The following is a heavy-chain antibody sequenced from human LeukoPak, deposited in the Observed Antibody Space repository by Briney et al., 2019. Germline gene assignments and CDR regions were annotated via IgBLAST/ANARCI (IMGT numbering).Heavy chain of an antibody. CDR3: AKVAIVLMVYGHFDY. J-gene: IGHJ4*02. V-gene: IGHV3-30*18. D-gene: IGHD2-8*01. Sequence: PGGSLRLSCAASGFTFSSYGMHWVRQAPGKGLEWVAVIPYDGSNKYYADSVKGRFTISRDNSKNTLYLQMNSLRAEDTAVYYCAKVAIVLMVYGHFDYWGQGTLVTVSS. CDR1: GFTFSSYG. CDR2: IPYDGSNK.